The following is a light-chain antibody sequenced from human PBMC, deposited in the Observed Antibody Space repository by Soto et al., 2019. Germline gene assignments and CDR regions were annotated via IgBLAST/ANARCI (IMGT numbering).Light chain of an antibody. V-gene: IGLV2-23*02. J-gene: IGLJ1*01. CDR2: EVT. CDR1: SRDIGTSNL. CDR3: YTYTGISTSLFV. Sequence: QSVLTQPASVSGSPGQSITISCTGTSRDIGTSNLVSWYQQYPGKAPKLIIFEVTRRPSGISNHFSGSKSGNTASLTISGLQPEDEADYYCYTYTGISTSLFVFGTGTKLTVL.